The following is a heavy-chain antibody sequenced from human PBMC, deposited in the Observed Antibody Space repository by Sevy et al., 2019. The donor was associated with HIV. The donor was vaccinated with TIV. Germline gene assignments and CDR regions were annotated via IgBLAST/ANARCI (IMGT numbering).Heavy chain of an antibody. V-gene: IGHV3-30-3*01. J-gene: IGHJ4*02. CDR1: GFTFSSYA. CDR3: ARPRGEGYFDY. D-gene: IGHD3-10*01. Sequence: GGSLRLSCAASGFTFSSYAMHWVRQAPGKGLEWVAVISYDGSNKYYADSVKGRFTISRDNSKNTLYLQMNSLRAKDTAVYYCARPRGEGYFDYWGQGTLVTVSS. CDR2: ISYDGSNK.